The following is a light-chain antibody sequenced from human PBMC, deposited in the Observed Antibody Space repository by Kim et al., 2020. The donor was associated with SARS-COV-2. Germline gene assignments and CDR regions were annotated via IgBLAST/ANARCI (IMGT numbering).Light chain of an antibody. Sequence: DIQMTQSPSTLSASVGDRVTITCRASQSISSWLAWYQQKPGKAPKLLIYKASSLESGVPSRFSGSGSGTEFTLTISSLQPYDFATYYCQQYNSWYTFGQGTKLEI. CDR2: KAS. V-gene: IGKV1-5*03. J-gene: IGKJ2*01. CDR1: QSISSW. CDR3: QQYNSWYT.